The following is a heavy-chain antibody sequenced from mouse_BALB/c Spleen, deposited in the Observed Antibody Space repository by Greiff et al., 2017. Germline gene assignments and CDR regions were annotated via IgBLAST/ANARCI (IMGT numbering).Heavy chain of an antibody. CDR1: GYSITSDYA. V-gene: IGHV3-2*02. Sequence: DVKLVESGPGLVKPSQSLSLTCTVTGYSITSDYAWNWIRQFPGNKLEWMGYISYSGSTSYNPSLKSRISITRDTSKNQFFLQLNSVTTEDTATYYGARRDYYGSSYGFAYWGQGTLVTVSA. J-gene: IGHJ3*01. CDR2: ISYSGST. CDR3: ARRDYYGSSYGFAY. D-gene: IGHD1-1*01.